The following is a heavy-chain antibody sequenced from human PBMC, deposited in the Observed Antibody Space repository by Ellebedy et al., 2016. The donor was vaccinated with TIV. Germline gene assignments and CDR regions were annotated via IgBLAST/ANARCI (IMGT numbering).Heavy chain of an antibody. CDR2: IRKRTNSYAT. CDR3: TGAITGGGY. CDR1: GFIFSDSA. V-gene: IGHV3-73*01. D-gene: IGHD1-14*01. J-gene: IGHJ4*02. Sequence: PGGSLRLSRAASGFIFSDSAIYWVRQASGKGLEWVGRIRKRTNSYATEYAASVKGRFTISRDDSKNTAYLQRNSLKIEDTAVYYCTGAITGGGYWGQGTLVTVSS.